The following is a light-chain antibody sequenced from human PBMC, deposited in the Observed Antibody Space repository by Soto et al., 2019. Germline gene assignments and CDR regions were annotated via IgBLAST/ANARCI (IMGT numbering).Light chain of an antibody. J-gene: IGKJ5*01. V-gene: IGKV4-1*01. CDR2: WAS. CDR1: QSVFYSSNNKNY. Sequence: DIVMTQSPDSLAVSLGDGATIHCKSTQSVFYSSNNKNYLAWYQQKVGQPPKLLIYWASTRESGVPARFSGSGSGTDFTLTISSLRAEDVAVYYCQKYYTSPINCGQGKRREIK. CDR3: QKYYTSPIN.